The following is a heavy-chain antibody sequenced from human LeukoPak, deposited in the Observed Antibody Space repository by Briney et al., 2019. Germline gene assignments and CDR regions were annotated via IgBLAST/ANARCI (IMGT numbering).Heavy chain of an antibody. CDR2: INHSGST. J-gene: IGHJ4*02. CDR1: GGSFSGYY. CDR3: ARHWAVAGINH. D-gene: IGHD6-19*01. Sequence: PSETLSLTCAVYGGSFSGYYWSWIRQPPGKGLEWIGEINHSGSTNYNPSLKSRVTISVDTSKNQFSLKLSSVTAADTAVYYCARHWAVAGINHWGQGTLVTVSS. V-gene: IGHV4-34*01.